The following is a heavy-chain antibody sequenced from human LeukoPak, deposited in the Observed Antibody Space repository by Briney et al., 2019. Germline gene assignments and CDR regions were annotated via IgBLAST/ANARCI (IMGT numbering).Heavy chain of an antibody. CDR3: ARDSRSSNSCSFDY. CDR2: IYTTGDT. CDR1: GGSVSSGAYH. J-gene: IGHJ4*02. D-gene: IGHD2-2*01. V-gene: IGHV4-61*02. Sequence: SETLSLTCSVSGGSVSSGAYHWSWIRQPAGKGLEWIGRIYTTGDTNYNPSLKSRVTISVDTSKNQFSLNVSSVTAADTAVYYCARDSRSSNSCSFDYWGQGTLVTVSS.